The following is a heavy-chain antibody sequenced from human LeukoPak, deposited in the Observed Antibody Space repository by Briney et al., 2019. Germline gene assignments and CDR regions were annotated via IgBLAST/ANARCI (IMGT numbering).Heavy chain of an antibody. CDR3: AKEGGGSSSWYYYYYGMDV. D-gene: IGHD6-13*01. CDR2: ISYDGSNK. Sequence: GGSLRLSCAASGFPFSSYGMHWVRLAPGKGLEWVAVISYDGSNKYYADSVKGRFTISRDNSKHTLYLQMNSLRAEDTAVDYCAKEGGGSSSWYYYYYGMDVWGQGTTVTVSS. J-gene: IGHJ6*02. V-gene: IGHV3-30*18. CDR1: GFPFSSYG.